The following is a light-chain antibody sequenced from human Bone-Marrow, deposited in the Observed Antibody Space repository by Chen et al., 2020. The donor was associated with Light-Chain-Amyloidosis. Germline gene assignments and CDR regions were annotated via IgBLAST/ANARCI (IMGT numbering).Light chain of an antibody. Sequence: QLTQSPSSLSASVGDTVTITCRASQRIPTYLNWYQQKPGKDPKLLIYAASILESGVPSRFSGSGSGATFTLSIISLLPEDFASYYGQQSYIMPVTFGPVTKVDIE. CDR1: QRIPTY. J-gene: IGKJ3*01. CDR3: QQSYIMPVT. CDR2: AAS. V-gene: IGKV1-39*01.